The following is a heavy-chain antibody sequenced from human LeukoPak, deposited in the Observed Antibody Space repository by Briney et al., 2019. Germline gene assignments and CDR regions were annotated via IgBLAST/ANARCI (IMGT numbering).Heavy chain of an antibody. J-gene: IGHJ4*02. CDR2: IYSSGSA. CDR3: ARIQGRSFDY. Sequence: PLETLSVTCTVSGGSISCGTYYWSWIRQPAGEGLEWIGRIYSSGSANYNPSLKSRVTISLDTSKNQFSLQLSSVTAADTAVYYCARIQGRSFDYWGQGTLVTVSS. D-gene: IGHD5-18*01. CDR1: GGSISCGTYY. V-gene: IGHV4-61*02.